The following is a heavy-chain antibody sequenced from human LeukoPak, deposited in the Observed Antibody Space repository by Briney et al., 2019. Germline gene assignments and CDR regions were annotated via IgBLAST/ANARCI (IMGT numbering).Heavy chain of an antibody. Sequence: GASVKVSCKASGYTFTSYGISWVRQAPGQGLEWMGWISAYNGNTNYAQKLQGRVTMTTDTSTSTAYMELRGLRSDDTAVYYCASQGQWLAPETYYYYYGMDVWGQGTTVTVSS. CDR1: GYTFTSYG. V-gene: IGHV1-18*01. CDR3: ASQGQWLAPETYYYYYGMDV. J-gene: IGHJ6*02. CDR2: ISAYNGNT. D-gene: IGHD6-19*01.